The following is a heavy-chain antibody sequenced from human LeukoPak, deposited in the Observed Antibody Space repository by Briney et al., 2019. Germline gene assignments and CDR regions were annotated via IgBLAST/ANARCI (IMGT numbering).Heavy chain of an antibody. CDR2: VNRDGSET. CDR3: ARNNGMDV. Sequence: GGSLRLSCAASGFTFSSYAMTWIRQVPGRGPEWVANVNRDGSETYYLDSVKGRFTISKDNAKNSLYLQMNSLRAEDTALYHCARNNGMDVWGQGTTVIVSS. CDR1: GFTFSSYA. V-gene: IGHV3-7*03. J-gene: IGHJ6*02.